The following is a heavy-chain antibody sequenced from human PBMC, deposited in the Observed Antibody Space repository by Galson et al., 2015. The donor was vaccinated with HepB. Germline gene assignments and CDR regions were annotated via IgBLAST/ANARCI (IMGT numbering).Heavy chain of an antibody. J-gene: IGHJ4*02. CDR1: GGTLSSYA. V-gene: IGHV1-69*13. Sequence: SVKVSCKASGGTLSSYAISWVRQAPGQGLEWMGGIIPISGIANYAQKFQDGVTIIADESTSTAYMDLSSLRSEDTAVYYCASSLITDGYNYDYFDYWGQGTLVTVSS. CDR3: ASSLITDGYNYDYFDY. D-gene: IGHD5-24*01. CDR2: IIPISGIA.